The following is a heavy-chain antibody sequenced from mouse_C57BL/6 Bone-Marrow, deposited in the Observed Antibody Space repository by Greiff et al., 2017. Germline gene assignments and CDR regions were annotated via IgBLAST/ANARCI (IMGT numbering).Heavy chain of an antibody. CDR1: GYAFTNYL. J-gene: IGHJ3*01. Sequence: VQLQQSGAELVRPGTSVKVSCKASGYAFTNYLIEWVKQRPGQGLEWIGVINPGSGGTNYNEKFKGKATLTADKSSSTAYMQLSSLTSAYSAVYFCARSKDWDSWFAYWGQGTLVTVSA. CDR3: ARSKDWDSWFAY. CDR2: INPGSGGT. D-gene: IGHD4-1*01. V-gene: IGHV1-54*01.